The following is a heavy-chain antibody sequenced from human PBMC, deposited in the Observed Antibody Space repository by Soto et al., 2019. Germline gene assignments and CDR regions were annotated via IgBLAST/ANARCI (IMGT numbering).Heavy chain of an antibody. V-gene: IGHV4-39*01. J-gene: IGHJ4*02. CDR1: DCYIIGSTHD. Sequence: LVTLSLTRSLADCYIIGSTHDWGLIRQPPGKGLEWIGSIYYSGTTYYNPSLKSRITISIDTSKNQFALNLRSVTAADTAVYYCARSSNWYFDYWGQGTLVTVPS. D-gene: IGHD6-13*01. CDR3: ARSSNWYFDY. CDR2: IYYSGTT.